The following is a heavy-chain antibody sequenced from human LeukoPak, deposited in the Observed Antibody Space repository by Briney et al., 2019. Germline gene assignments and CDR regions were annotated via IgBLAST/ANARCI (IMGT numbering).Heavy chain of an antibody. V-gene: IGHV1-2*02. CDR3: ARDPANYYYYYMDV. Sequence: SVKVSCKASGYTFTGYYMHWVRQAPGQGLEWMGWINPNSGGTNYAQKFQGRVTMTRDTSISTAYMELSRLRSDDTAVHYCARDPANYYYYYMDVWGKGTTVTISS. CDR2: INPNSGGT. J-gene: IGHJ6*03. CDR1: GYTFTGYY. D-gene: IGHD6-25*01.